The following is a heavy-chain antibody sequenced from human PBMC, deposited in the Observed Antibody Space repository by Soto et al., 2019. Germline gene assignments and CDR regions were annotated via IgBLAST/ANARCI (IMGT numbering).Heavy chain of an antibody. Sequence: ASVKVSCKAPKDTFTSYYINWVRQAPGQGLEWMGVINPHGGSTAYAQKFKGRVALTRDTSASTVFMEVSSLTSEDTAMYYCARSSGGNFGIIIEGTNWFAPWGQGTLVTVSS. CDR3: ARSSGGNFGIIIEGTNWFAP. D-gene: IGHD1-26*01. J-gene: IGHJ5*02. V-gene: IGHV1-46*01. CDR1: KDTFTSYY. CDR2: INPHGGST.